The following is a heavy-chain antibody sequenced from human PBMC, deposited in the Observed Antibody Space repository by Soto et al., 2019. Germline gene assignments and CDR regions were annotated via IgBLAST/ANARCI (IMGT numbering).Heavy chain of an antibody. D-gene: IGHD3-3*01. CDR3: ARDRVWSGYYDDYYYGMDV. CDR2: IIPIFGTA. Sequence: SVKVSCKASGGTFSSYAISWVRQAPGQGLEWMGGIIPIFGTANYAQKFQGRVTITADKSTSTAYMELSSLRSEDTAVYYCARDRVWSGYYDDYYYGMDVWGQGTTVTVSS. CDR1: GGTFSSYA. J-gene: IGHJ6*02. V-gene: IGHV1-69*06.